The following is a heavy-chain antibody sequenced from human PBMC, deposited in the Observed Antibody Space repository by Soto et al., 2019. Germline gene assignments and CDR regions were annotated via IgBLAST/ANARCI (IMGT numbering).Heavy chain of an antibody. Sequence: PGGSLRLSWAASGFTCSNYAMGWVRQAPGKGLEWVSTIGRIGGGTHYADSVEGRFTISRDDSKSTLYLQIFSLTADDTAIYYCAKIPPGSGSSKFDYWGQGTLVTVSS. V-gene: IGHV3-23*01. D-gene: IGHD3-10*01. CDR3: AKIPPGSGSSKFDY. CDR2: IGRIGGGT. CDR1: GFTCSNYA. J-gene: IGHJ4*02.